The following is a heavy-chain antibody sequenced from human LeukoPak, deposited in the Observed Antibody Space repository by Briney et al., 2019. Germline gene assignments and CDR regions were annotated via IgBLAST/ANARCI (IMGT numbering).Heavy chain of an antibody. CDR3: ARDQTISGTTWQYNWLDS. D-gene: IGHD1-7*01. J-gene: IGHJ5*01. Sequence: PGGSLRLSCAASGFTVSSSYMSWVRQAPGKGLECVSVMDSGGRTYYADSVKGRFTISRDNSKNTLYLQMNSLRAEDTAVYYCARDQTISGTTWQYNWLDSWGQGTLDTVSS. CDR1: GFTVSSSY. CDR2: MDSGGRT. V-gene: IGHV3-53*01.